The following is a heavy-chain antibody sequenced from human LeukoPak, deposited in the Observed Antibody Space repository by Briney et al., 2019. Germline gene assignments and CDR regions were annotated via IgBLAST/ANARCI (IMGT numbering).Heavy chain of an antibody. V-gene: IGHV3-48*02. Sequence: QPGGSLRLSCAASGFTFSISNMNWVRQAPGKGLEWVSYISSSSSTIYYADSVKGRFTISRDNAKNSLYLQMNSLRDEDTAVYFCARDISGWLDYWGQGTLVTVSS. CDR2: ISSSSSTI. D-gene: IGHD6-19*01. CDR1: GFTFSISN. J-gene: IGHJ4*02. CDR3: ARDISGWLDY.